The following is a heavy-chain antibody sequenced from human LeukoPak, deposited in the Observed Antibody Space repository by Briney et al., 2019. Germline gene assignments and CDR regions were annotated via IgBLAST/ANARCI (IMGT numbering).Heavy chain of an antibody. J-gene: IGHJ4*02. Sequence: AGGSLRLSCAASGFTFSDYYMSWIRQAPGKGLEWVSYISGSGSTIYYADSVKGRFTISRDNAKNSLYLQMNSLRAEDTAVYYCARDWGYCSSTSCSSLDYWGQGTLVTVSS. CDR1: GFTFSDYY. D-gene: IGHD2-2*01. V-gene: IGHV3-11*04. CDR2: ISGSGSTI. CDR3: ARDWGYCSSTSCSSLDY.